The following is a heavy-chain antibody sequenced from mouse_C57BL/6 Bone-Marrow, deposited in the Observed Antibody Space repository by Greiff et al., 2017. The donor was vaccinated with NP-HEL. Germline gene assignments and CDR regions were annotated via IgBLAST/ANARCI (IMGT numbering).Heavy chain of an antibody. CDR3: ARSSLWVWYFDV. V-gene: IGHV14-3*01. CDR2: IDPANGNT. Sequence: VHVKQSVAELVRPGASVKLSCTASGFNIKNTYMHWVKQRPEQGLEWIGRIDPANGNTKYAPKFQGKATITADTSSNTAYLQLSSLTSEDTAIYYCARSSLWVWYFDVWGTGTTVTVSS. J-gene: IGHJ1*03. CDR1: GFNIKNTY. D-gene: IGHD4-1*01.